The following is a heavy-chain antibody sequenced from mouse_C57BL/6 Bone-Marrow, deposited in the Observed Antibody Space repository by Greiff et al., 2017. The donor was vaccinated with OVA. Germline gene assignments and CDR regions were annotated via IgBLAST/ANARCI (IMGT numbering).Heavy chain of an antibody. V-gene: IGHV3-6*01. D-gene: IGHD3-3*01. CDR3: ARGGPVFDY. J-gene: IGHJ2*01. CDR1: GYSITSGYY. CDR2: ISYDGSN. Sequence: DVQLQESGPGLVKPSQSLSLTCSVTGYSITSGYYWNWIRQFPGNKLEWMGYISYDGSNNYNPSLKNRISITRDTSKNQFFLKLNSVTTEDTATYYCARGGPVFDYWGQGTTLTVSS.